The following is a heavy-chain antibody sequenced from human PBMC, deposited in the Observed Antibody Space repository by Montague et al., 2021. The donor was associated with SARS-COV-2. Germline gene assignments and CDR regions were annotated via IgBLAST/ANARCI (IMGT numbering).Heavy chain of an antibody. Sequence: PALGKPTQTLTLTCTFSGFSLSTSGMCVGWIRQPPGKALEWLARIDWDDDKYYSTSLKTRLTISKDTSKNQVVLTMTNMDPVDTATYYCARTAGTDYTGYYYYAMDVWGQGTTVTVS. J-gene: IGHJ6*02. CDR1: GFSLSTSGMC. CDR2: IDWDDDK. CDR3: ARTAGTDYTGYYYYAMDV. D-gene: IGHD3-10*01. V-gene: IGHV2-70*11.